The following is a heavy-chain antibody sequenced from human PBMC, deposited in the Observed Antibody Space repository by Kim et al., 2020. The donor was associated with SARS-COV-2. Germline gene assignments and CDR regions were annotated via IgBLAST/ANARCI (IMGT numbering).Heavy chain of an antibody. D-gene: IGHD4-4*01. CDR3: ARDYRHYYYGMDV. Sequence: AQKFQGRVTMTRDTSISTAYMELSRLRSDDTAVYYCARDYRHYYYGMDVWGQGTTVTVSS. V-gene: IGHV1-2*02. J-gene: IGHJ6*02.